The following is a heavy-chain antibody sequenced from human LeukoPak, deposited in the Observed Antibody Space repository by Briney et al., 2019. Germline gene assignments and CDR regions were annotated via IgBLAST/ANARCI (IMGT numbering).Heavy chain of an antibody. CDR1: GYTFTGYY. CDR3: ARGLFPTYYFDY. D-gene: IGHD2-21*01. J-gene: IGHJ4*02. Sequence: ASVKVSCKASGYTFTGYYMHWVRQAPGQGLEWMGWINPNSGGTNYAQKFQGRVTMTRDTSISTAYMELSRLRSDDTAAYYCARGLFPTYYFDYWGQGTLVTVSS. V-gene: IGHV1-2*02. CDR2: INPNSGGT.